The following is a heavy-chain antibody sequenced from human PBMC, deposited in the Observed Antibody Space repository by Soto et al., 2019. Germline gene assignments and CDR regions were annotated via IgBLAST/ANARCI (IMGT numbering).Heavy chain of an antibody. CDR3: ARDPNGMDV. CDR2: ISSSSYI. J-gene: IGHJ6*02. CDR1: GFTFSSYS. Sequence: VGSLRLSCAASGFTFSSYSMNWVRQAPGKGLEWVSSISSSSYIYYADPVKGRFTISRDNAKNSLYLQMNSLRAEDTAVYYCARDPNGMDVWGQGTTVTVSS. V-gene: IGHV3-21*01.